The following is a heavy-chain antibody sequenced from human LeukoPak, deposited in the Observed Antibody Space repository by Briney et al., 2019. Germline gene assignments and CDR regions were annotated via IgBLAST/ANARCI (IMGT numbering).Heavy chain of an antibody. Sequence: GGSLRLSCAASGFTFSNFWMHWVRQAPEMGLVWVSRINTDGSRTNSVKGRFTISRDNAKNTLYLQMNSLRAEDTAVYYCATYSSRNAREFQSWGQGTLVTVSS. CDR2: INTDGSRT. V-gene: IGHV3-74*01. CDR3: ATYSSRNAREFQS. D-gene: IGHD2-2*01. CDR1: GFTFSNFW. J-gene: IGHJ1*01.